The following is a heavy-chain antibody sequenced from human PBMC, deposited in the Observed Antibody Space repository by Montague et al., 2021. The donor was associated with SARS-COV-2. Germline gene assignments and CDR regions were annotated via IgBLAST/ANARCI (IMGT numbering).Heavy chain of an antibody. CDR2: IYYSGST. J-gene: IGHJ4*02. CDR3: ARDTEGYISSWYHDY. D-gene: IGHD6-13*01. CDR1: GGSISSYY. V-gene: IGHV4-59*01. Sequence: SETLSLTCTVSGGSISSYYWSWIRQPPGKGLEWIGYIYYSGSTNYNPSLKSRVTISVDTSKNQFSLKLSSVTAADTAVCYCARDTEGYISSWYHDYWGQGTLGTVAS.